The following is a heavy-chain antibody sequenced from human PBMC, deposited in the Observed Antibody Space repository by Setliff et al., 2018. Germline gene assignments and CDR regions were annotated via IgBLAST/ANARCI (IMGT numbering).Heavy chain of an antibody. V-gene: IGHV1-18*01. D-gene: IGHD2-21*01. CDR2: ISAYNGKT. Sequence: GASVKVSCKASGYTFTSYGFSWVRQAPGQGLEWMGWISAYNGKTKYAQKFQGRVTMTTDTSTRTAYMEVTSLRSDDTAVYYCATEKFPGDWGDYWGQGTLVTVSS. CDR3: ATEKFPGDWGDY. J-gene: IGHJ4*02. CDR1: GYTFTSYG.